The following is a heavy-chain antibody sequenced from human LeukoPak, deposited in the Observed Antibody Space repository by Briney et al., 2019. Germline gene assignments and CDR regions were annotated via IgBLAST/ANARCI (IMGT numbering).Heavy chain of an antibody. CDR3: ARAPGYFDWLLNYYFDY. CDR1: GFTFSSYS. D-gene: IGHD3-9*01. Sequence: GGSLRLSCAASGFTFSSYSMNWVRPAPGKGLEWVSSISSSSSYIYYADSVKGRFTISRDNAKNSLYLQMNSLRAEDTAVYYCARAPGYFDWLLNYYFDYWGQGTLVTVSS. V-gene: IGHV3-21*01. J-gene: IGHJ4*02. CDR2: ISSSSSYI.